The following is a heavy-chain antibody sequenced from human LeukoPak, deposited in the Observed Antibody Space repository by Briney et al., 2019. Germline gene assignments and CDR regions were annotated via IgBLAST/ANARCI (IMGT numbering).Heavy chain of an antibody. CDR1: GYTFIGNY. J-gene: IGHJ6*03. CDR2: INPNSGGT. V-gene: IGHV1-2*02. Sequence: ASVKVSCKASGYTFIGNYMHWVRQAPGQGLEWMGWINPNSGGTNYAQKFQGRVTMTRDTSISTAYMELSRLRSDDTAVYYCAREDIAAGYYYMDVWGKGTTVTVSS. D-gene: IGHD6-25*01. CDR3: AREDIAAGYYYMDV.